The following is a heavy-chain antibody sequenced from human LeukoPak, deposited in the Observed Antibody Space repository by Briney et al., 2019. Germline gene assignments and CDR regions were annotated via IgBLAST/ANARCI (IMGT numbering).Heavy chain of an antibody. D-gene: IGHD6-19*01. V-gene: IGHV3-21*01. CDR1: GFTFSSYG. CDR3: ARESSSGWTHFDY. CDR2: ITSNSYYI. J-gene: IGHJ4*02. Sequence: GGSLRLSCAASGFTFSSYGMNWVRQAPGKGLEWVSSITSNSYYIYYADSVKGRFTISRDNAKNSLYLQINSLRAEDTAVYYCARESSSGWTHFDYWGQGTLVTVSS.